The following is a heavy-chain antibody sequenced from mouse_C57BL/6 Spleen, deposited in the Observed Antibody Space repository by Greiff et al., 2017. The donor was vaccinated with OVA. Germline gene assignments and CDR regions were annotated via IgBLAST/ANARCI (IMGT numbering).Heavy chain of an antibody. V-gene: IGHV1-52*01. J-gene: IGHJ1*03. CDR3: ARGASHYGNYVWYCDV. Sequence: VQLQQPGAELVRPGSSVKLSCKASGYTFTSYWMHWVKQRPIQGLEWIGNIDPSDSETHYNQKFKDKATLTVDKSSSTAYMQLSSLTSEDSAVYYCARGASHYGNYVWYCDVWGTGTTVTVSS. CDR1: GYTFTSYW. D-gene: IGHD2-1*01. CDR2: IDPSDSET.